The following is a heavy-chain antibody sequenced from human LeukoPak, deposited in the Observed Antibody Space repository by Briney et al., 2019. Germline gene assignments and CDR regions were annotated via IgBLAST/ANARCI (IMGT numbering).Heavy chain of an antibody. Sequence: SETLSLTCAAYGGSFTDYYWTWIRQPPGKGLEWIGEISHSGSTNYNPSLKSRVTISVDTSKSQFSLHVNSVTAADTALYYCARSVQGYSGYDYNWFDSWGQGTLVTVSS. J-gene: IGHJ5*01. D-gene: IGHD5-12*01. CDR1: GGSFTDYY. V-gene: IGHV4-34*01. CDR3: ARSVQGYSGYDYNWFDS. CDR2: ISHSGST.